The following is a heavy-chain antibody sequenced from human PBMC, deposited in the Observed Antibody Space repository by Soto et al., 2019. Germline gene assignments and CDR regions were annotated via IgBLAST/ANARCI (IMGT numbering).Heavy chain of an antibody. J-gene: IGHJ6*02. CDR3: ARRFHYYYYYGMDV. CDR1: GFTFDDYA. CDR2: ISWNSGSI. V-gene: IGHV3-9*01. Sequence: PGGSLRLSCAASGFTFDDYAMHWVRQAPGKGLEWVSGISWNSGSIGYADSVKGRFTISRDNAKNSLDLQMNSLRAEDTAVYYSARRFHYYYYYGMDVWGQGTKVTVSS.